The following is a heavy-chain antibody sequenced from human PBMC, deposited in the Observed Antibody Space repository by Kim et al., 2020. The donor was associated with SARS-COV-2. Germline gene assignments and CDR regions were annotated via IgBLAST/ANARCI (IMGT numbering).Heavy chain of an antibody. D-gene: IGHD2-15*01. CDR3: ARGVLLAHPKNWYLDL. CDR1: GFSFSIYA. V-gene: IGHV3-30*04. CDR2: ISSAASLR. Sequence: GGSLRLSCAASGFSFSIYAIHWVRQAPGKGLECVAVISSAASLRYYADSVRGRFSISRDNSKNTVSLQMDSLTTDDTALYYCARGVLLAHPKNWYLDLWG. J-gene: IGHJ2*01.